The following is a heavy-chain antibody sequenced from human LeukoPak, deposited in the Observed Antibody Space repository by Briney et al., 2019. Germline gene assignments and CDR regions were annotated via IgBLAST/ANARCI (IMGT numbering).Heavy chain of an antibody. V-gene: IGHV4-61*01. CDR3: ARTSARGAQFDY. Sequence: SETLSLTCTVSGGSVSSGSYYWSWIRQPPGKGLEWIGYIYYSGSTNYNPSLKSRVTISVDTSKNQFSLKLSSVTAADTAVYYCARTSARGAQFDYWGQGTLVTVSS. J-gene: IGHJ4*02. CDR1: GGSVSSGSYY. D-gene: IGHD3-10*01. CDR2: IYYSGST.